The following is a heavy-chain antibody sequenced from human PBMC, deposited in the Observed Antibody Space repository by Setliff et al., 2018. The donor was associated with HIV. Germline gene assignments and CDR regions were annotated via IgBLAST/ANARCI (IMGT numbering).Heavy chain of an antibody. CDR1: GGSFNNYY. D-gene: IGHD6-13*01. CDR3: ARPGIGDSSSWYYFDY. Sequence: PSETLSLTCAVYGGSFNNYYWSWIRQPPGKGLEWIGEINHSGSTSYNPSLKSRVTISVDTSKNQFSLKLSSVTAADTAVYYCARPGIGDSSSWYYFDYWGQGTLVTVSS. J-gene: IGHJ4*02. CDR2: INHSGST. V-gene: IGHV4-34*01.